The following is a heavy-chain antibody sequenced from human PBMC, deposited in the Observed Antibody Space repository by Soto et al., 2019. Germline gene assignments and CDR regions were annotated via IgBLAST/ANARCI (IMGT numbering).Heavy chain of an antibody. V-gene: IGHV3-7*01. J-gene: IGHJ6*02. CDR2: INPDGSVE. CDR3: VRDGASLINLFFGMDV. Sequence: GGSLRLSCAVSGFSFSNYWMSWVRQAPGKGLEWVANINPDGSVEYYADSLKGRFTISRDNARNSLYLQMNSLGAEDTAVYYCVRDGASLINLFFGMDVWGQGTTVTSP. D-gene: IGHD2-8*01. CDR1: GFSFSNYW.